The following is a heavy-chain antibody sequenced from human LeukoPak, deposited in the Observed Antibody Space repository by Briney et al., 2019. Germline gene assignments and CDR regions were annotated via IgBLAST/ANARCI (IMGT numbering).Heavy chain of an antibody. J-gene: IGHJ4*02. CDR3: VRVDNGGNYFDY. V-gene: IGHV1-18*01. D-gene: IGHD4-23*01. CDR1: GYTFTSYD. CDR2: ISAYNGNT. Sequence: ASVKVSCKASGYTFTSYDFSWVRQAPGQGLEWMGWISAYNGNTNYAQILQGRLTMTTDTSTSTAYMELRSLRSDDTAVYYCVRVDNGGNYFDYWGQGTLVTVSS.